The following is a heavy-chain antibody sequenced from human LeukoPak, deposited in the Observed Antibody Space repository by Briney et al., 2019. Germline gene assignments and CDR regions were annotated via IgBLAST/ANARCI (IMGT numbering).Heavy chain of an antibody. V-gene: IGHV4-39*01. D-gene: IGHD4/OR15-4a*01. CDR1: GGSISSSSYY. Sequence: PTETLSLTCTVSGGSISSSSYYWGWIRQPPGKGLEWIGSIYYSGSTYYNPSLKSRVTISVDTSKNQFSLKLTSVTAADTAVYYCARLLKAPGEAFDIWGQGTMVTVSS. J-gene: IGHJ3*02. CDR3: ARLLKAPGEAFDI. CDR2: IYYSGST.